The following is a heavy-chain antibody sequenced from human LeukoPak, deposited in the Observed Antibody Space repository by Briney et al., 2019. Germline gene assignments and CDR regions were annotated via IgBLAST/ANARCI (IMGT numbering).Heavy chain of an antibody. Sequence: GESLKISCKGSGYILTNYWIGWVRQMPGKGLEWMGIIYPGDSDTRYSPSFQGQVTISADKSISTAYLQWSSLKASDTAMYYCAKSSDYDSTFDYWGQGTLVTVSS. D-gene: IGHD5-12*01. V-gene: IGHV5-51*01. CDR1: GYILTNYW. CDR2: IYPGDSDT. J-gene: IGHJ4*02. CDR3: AKSSDYDSTFDY.